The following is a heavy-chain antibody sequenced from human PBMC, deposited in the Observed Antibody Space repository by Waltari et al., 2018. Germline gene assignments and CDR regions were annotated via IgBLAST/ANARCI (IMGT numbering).Heavy chain of an antibody. CDR3: ASSYYDTSGYSPFDY. J-gene: IGHJ4*02. CDR1: GGTFNDHY. V-gene: IGHV4-34*01. Sequence: QVQLQQWGAGLLKPSETLSLTCAVYGGTFNDHYWNWIRQPPGKGLEWIGQSNDSGSTNYNPSLRSRVTISVDTSKNQFSLTLSSVTAADTAVYYCASSYYDTSGYSPFDYWGQGTLVTVSS. D-gene: IGHD3-22*01. CDR2: SNDSGST.